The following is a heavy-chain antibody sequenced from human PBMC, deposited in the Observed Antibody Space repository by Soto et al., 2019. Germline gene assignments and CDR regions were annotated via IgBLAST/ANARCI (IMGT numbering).Heavy chain of an antibody. D-gene: IGHD3-3*01. CDR1: GFMFSNYW. V-gene: IGHV3-74*01. J-gene: IGHJ5*02. CDR2: INSDGSDT. CDR3: VIDFWSHGNFDP. Sequence: EVQLVESGGGLVQPGGSLRLSCAASGFMFSNYWMHWVRQDPEKGLVWVSRINSDGSDTTYADSVKGRFTISRDNTKNTLFLQMNSLRAEDTAVYFCVIDFWSHGNFDPWGQGTLVTVSS.